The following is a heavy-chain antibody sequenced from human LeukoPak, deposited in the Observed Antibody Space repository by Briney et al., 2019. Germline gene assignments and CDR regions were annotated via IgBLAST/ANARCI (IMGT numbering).Heavy chain of an antibody. CDR3: AKRIGYDYGYYDY. CDR1: GLTFSNYA. D-gene: IGHD5-18*01. J-gene: IGHJ4*02. CDR2: ISDSGGRT. Sequence: RGGSLRLSCTLSGLTFSNYAMSWVRQAPGRGLEWVSVISDSGGRTDYADSVKGRFTISRDNSRNTLFLQLSSLRDDDTAIYYCAKRIGYDYGYYDYWGQGALVTVTS. V-gene: IGHV3-23*01.